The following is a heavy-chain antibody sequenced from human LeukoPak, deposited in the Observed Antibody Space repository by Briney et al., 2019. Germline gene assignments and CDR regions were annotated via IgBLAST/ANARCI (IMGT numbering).Heavy chain of an antibody. V-gene: IGHV3-7*01. D-gene: IGHD3-22*01. CDR2: IKEDGSEK. CDR3: ARGRFHLDSSVYSSFYH. Sequence: GGSLRLSCAASGFTVSSNYMSWVRQAPGKGLEWVANIKEDGSEKYYVDSVKGRFTISRDNAKNSLYLQMNSLRAEDTAVYYCARGRFHLDSSVYSSFYHWGHGTLVTVSS. J-gene: IGHJ4*01. CDR1: GFTVSSNY.